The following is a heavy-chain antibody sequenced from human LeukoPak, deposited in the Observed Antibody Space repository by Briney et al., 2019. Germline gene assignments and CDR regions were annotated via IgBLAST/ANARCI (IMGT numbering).Heavy chain of an antibody. CDR1: GFTFDVYG. V-gene: IGHV3-23*01. Sequence: SGGSLRLSCAASGFTFDVYGMSWVRQAPGKGLEWVSAISGSGGSIYYADSVKGRFTISRDNSKNTLYLQMNSLRAEDTDVYYCAKADDAFDIWGERTMVTVSS. CDR2: ISGSGGSI. J-gene: IGHJ3*02. CDR3: AKADDAFDI.